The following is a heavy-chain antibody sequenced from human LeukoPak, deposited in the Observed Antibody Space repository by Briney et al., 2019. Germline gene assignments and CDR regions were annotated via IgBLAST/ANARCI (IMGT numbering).Heavy chain of an antibody. CDR2: IYYSGST. Sequence: SETLSLTCTVSGGSISSYYWSWIRQPPGKGLEWIGYIYYSGSTNYNPSLKSRVTISVDTSKNQFSLKLSSVTADDTAVYYCARDWHYGDPFDYWGQGTLVTVSS. D-gene: IGHD4-17*01. CDR1: GGSISSYY. J-gene: IGHJ4*02. V-gene: IGHV4-59*01. CDR3: ARDWHYGDPFDY.